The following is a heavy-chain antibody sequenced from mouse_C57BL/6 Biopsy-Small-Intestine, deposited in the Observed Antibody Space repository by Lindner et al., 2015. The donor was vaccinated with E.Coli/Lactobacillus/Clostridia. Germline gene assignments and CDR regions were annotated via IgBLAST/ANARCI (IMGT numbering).Heavy chain of an antibody. CDR3: AANYGTLAWFAY. Sequence: VQLQESGPELVKPGASVKISCKASGYSFTGYYIHCVKQSHGNILDWIGYISPYNGISSYNQKFKGKATLTVDKSSGTAYMELRSLTSEDSAVYYCAANYGTLAWFAYWGQGTLVTVSA. CDR1: GYSFTGYY. D-gene: IGHD2-1*01. J-gene: IGHJ3*01. V-gene: IGHV1-31*01. CDR2: ISPYNGIS.